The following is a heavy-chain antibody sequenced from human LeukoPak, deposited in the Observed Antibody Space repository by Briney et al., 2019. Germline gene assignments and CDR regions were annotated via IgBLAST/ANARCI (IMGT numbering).Heavy chain of an antibody. J-gene: IGHJ6*02. CDR1: GFPLGAYT. D-gene: IGHD1-1*01. Sequence: GGPLRFSCTPFGFPLGAYTISWVRKALGKGLDWVGLFRSKMYGATTEYAASVKGRFTLSRDDSKSVAYLQMNSLKTEDTAVYYCARDMVLRLTGNARYYAMDVWGQGTTVTVSS. CDR3: ARDMVLRLTGNARYYAMDV. V-gene: IGHV3-49*04. CDR2: FRSKMYGATT.